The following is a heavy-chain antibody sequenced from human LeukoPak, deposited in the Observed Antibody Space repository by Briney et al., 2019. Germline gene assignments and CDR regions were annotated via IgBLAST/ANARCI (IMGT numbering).Heavy chain of an antibody. J-gene: IGHJ3*02. Sequence: SVKVSCKASGGTFSSYAISWVRQAPGQGLEWMGGIIPIFGTANYAQKFQGRVTITTDESTSTAYMELSSLRSEDTAVYYCAGGIVGGREMDAFDIWGQGTMVTVSS. D-gene: IGHD1-26*01. CDR2: IIPIFGTA. V-gene: IGHV1-69*05. CDR1: GGTFSSYA. CDR3: AGGIVGGREMDAFDI.